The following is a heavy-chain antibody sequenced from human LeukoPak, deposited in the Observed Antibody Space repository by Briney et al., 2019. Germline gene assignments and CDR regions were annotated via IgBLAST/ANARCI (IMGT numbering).Heavy chain of an antibody. V-gene: IGHV3-23*01. CDR2: ISGSGGST. J-gene: IGHJ4*02. CDR3: AKTPGYCSGGSCYSGVIDY. D-gene: IGHD2-15*01. Sequence: GGSLRLSCAASGFTFSSYGMSWVRQAPGKGLEWVSAISGSGGSTYYADSMKGLFTISRDNSKNTLYLQMNSLRAEDTAVYYCAKTPGYCSGGSCYSGVIDYWGQGTLVTVSS. CDR1: GFTFSSYG.